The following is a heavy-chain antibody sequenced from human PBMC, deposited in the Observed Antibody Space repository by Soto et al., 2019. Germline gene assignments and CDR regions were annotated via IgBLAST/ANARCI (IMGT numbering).Heavy chain of an antibody. CDR3: ARGGDSSSPTNYYYYYGMDV. V-gene: IGHV1-69*01. CDR2: IIPIFGTA. D-gene: IGHD6-6*01. CDR1: GGTFSSYA. J-gene: IGHJ6*02. Sequence: QVQLVQSGAEVKKPGSSVKVSCKASGGTFSSYAISWVRQAPGQGLEWMGGIIPIFGTANYAQKFQGRVTITADESTSTAYMELCSLRSDETAVYYCARGGDSSSPTNYYYYYGMDVWGQGTTVTVSS.